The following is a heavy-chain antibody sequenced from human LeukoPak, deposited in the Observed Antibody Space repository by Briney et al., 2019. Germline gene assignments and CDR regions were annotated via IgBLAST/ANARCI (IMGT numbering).Heavy chain of an antibody. J-gene: IGHJ4*02. CDR2: ISSGSNYK. D-gene: IGHD3-9*01. CDR3: ARDYDILTDCSDY. Sequence: GGSLRLSCAASGFTFSSYTMNWVRQAPGKGLEWVSSISSGSNYKNYADSVKGRFTISRDNAKNSLYLQMNSLRAEDTAVYYCARDYDILTDCSDYWGQGTLVTVSS. V-gene: IGHV3-21*01. CDR1: GFTFSSYT.